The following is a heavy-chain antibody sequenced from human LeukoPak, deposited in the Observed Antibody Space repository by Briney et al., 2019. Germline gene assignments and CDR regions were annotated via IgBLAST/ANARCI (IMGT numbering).Heavy chain of an antibody. V-gene: IGHV4-4*02. CDR2: IYHSGST. D-gene: IGHD3-9*01. CDR3: ARAQPHDILTGYYIDY. J-gene: IGHJ4*02. CDR1: GGSISSSNW. Sequence: SGTLSLTCAVSGGSISSSNWWSWVRQPPGKGLEWIGEIYHSGSTNYNPSLKSRVTISVDKSKNQCSLKLSSVTAADTAVYYCARAQPHDILTGYYIDYWGQGTLVTVSS.